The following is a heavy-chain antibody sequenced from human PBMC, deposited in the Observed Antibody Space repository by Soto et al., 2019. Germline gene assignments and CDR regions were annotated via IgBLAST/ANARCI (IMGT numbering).Heavy chain of an antibody. CDR1: GFDFNRFW. J-gene: IGHJ4*02. Sequence: PGGSLRLCCAASGFDFNRFWMSWVRQAPGKGLEWVADISSDGSDKYYVDSVRGRFTISRDNSKNTLYLQMNSLRAEDTAVYYCAKDGTAMGLLDYWGQGTLVTVSS. V-gene: IGHV3-7*01. CDR2: ISSDGSDK. CDR3: AKDGTAMGLLDY. D-gene: IGHD5-18*01.